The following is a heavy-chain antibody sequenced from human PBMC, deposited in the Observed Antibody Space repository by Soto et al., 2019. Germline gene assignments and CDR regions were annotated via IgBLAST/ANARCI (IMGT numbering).Heavy chain of an antibody. CDR1: GGSISSGDYY. J-gene: IGHJ4*02. D-gene: IGHD2-21*02. Sequence: QVQLQESGPGLVKPSQTLSLTCTVSGGSISSGDYYWSWIRQPPGKGLEWIGYIYYSGSTYYNPSRKSRVTISVDTSKNQFALKLSSVTAADTAVYYCAREGVVTATTWDYYFDYWGQGTLVTVSS. CDR2: IYYSGST. V-gene: IGHV4-30-4*01. CDR3: AREGVVTATTWDYYFDY.